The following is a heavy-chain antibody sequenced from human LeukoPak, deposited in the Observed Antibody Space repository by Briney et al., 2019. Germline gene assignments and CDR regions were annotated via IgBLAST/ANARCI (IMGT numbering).Heavy chain of an antibody. D-gene: IGHD1-26*01. CDR2: INPSGGST. V-gene: IGHV1-46*01. CDR1: GYTFTSYY. CDR3: ARSWPGDNWFDP. J-gene: IGHJ5*02. Sequence: ASVKVSCKASGYTFTSYYMHWVRQAPGQGLEWMGIINPSGGSTSYAQKFQGRVTMTRDTSTSTDYMELSSLRSEDTAVYYCARSWPGDNWFDPWGQGTLVTVSS.